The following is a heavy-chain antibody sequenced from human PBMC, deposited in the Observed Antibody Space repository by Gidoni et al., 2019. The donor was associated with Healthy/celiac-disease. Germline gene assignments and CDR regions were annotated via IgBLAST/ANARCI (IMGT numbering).Heavy chain of an antibody. Sequence: EVQLVESGGGLVQPGRSLRLSCAASGFTFDDYAMHWVRQAPGKGLEWVSGISLNSGSIGYADSVKGRFTISRDNAKNSLYLQMNSLRAEDTALYYCAKDSNPGIAVASDAFDIWGQGTMVTVSS. CDR2: ISLNSGSI. CDR1: GFTFDDYA. J-gene: IGHJ3*02. CDR3: AKDSNPGIAVASDAFDI. V-gene: IGHV3-9*01. D-gene: IGHD6-19*01.